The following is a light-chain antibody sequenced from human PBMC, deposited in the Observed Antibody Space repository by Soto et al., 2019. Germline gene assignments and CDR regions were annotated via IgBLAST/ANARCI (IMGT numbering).Light chain of an antibody. V-gene: IGKV1-39*01. CDR1: QSISSY. CDR2: AAS. J-gene: IGKJ1*01. Sequence: DIQMTQSPSSLSASVGDRVTITCRASQSISSYLNWYQQKPGKAPKLLIYAASSLQSGVSSRFSGSGSGTDFTLTISSLQPEDFATYCCQQRYSTPRTFGQGTKVEIK. CDR3: QQRYSTPRT.